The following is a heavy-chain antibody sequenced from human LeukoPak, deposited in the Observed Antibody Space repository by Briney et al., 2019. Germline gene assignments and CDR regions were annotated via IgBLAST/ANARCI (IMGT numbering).Heavy chain of an antibody. V-gene: IGHV3-23*01. D-gene: IGHD1-26*01. Sequence: GGSLRLSCAASGFTFSSYAMSWVRQAPGKGLEWVSAVSGSGGSTYNADSVKGRFTISRDNSKNTLYLQLNSLRAEDTAVYYCAKGSSHYYYYSMDVWGKGTTVTVSS. CDR3: AKGSSHYYYYSMDV. CDR1: GFTFSSYA. J-gene: IGHJ6*03. CDR2: VSGSGGST.